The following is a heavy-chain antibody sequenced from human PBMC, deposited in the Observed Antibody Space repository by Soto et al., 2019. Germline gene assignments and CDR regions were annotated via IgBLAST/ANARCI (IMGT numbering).Heavy chain of an antibody. CDR2: ISGSGGST. V-gene: IGHV3-23*01. CDR1: GFTFSSYA. Sequence: GGSLRLSCAASGFTFSSYAMSWVRQAPGKGLEWVSAISGSGGSTYYADSVKGRFTISRDNSKNTLYLQMNSLRAEDTAVYYCAKDTRIAAAGTRGTGGMDVWGQGTTVTVSS. D-gene: IGHD6-13*01. J-gene: IGHJ6*02. CDR3: AKDTRIAAAGTRGTGGMDV.